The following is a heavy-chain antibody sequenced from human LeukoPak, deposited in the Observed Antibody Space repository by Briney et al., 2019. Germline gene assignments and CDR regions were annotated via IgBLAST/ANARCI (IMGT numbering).Heavy chain of an antibody. D-gene: IGHD3-16*02. CDR2: ITSSSSYT. J-gene: IGHJ4*02. Sequence: GGSLRLSCAASGFTFSTYNMNWVRQAPGKGLEWVSSITSSSSYTFYADSVKGRFTISRDNAKNSLYLQMNSLRAEDTAIYYCARADYDYVWGSYRQYYFDYWGQGTLVTVSS. CDR1: GFTFSTYN. CDR3: ARADYDYVWGSYRQYYFDY. V-gene: IGHV3-21*01.